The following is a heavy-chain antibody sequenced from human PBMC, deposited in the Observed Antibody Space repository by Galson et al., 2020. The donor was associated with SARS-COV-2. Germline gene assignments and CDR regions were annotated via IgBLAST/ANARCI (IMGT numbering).Heavy chain of an antibody. V-gene: IGHV4-34*01. CDR3: VRGAEERRIRVVVPYYYPYIDV. Sequence: SETLSLTCAVYGGSFKNYYWTWIRQSPGKGLQWIGEINHRGSTNYDPSLQGRVAMSVDTSKNQFSLRLSSVTAADTAVYYCVRGAEERRIRVVVPYYYPYIDVWGGGTAVTVSS. J-gene: IGHJ6*03. CDR1: GGSFKNYY. D-gene: IGHD2-2*01. CDR2: INHRGST.